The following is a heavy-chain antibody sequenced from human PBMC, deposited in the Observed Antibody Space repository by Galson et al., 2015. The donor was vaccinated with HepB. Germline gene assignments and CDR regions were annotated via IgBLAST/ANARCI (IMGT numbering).Heavy chain of an antibody. D-gene: IGHD4-17*01. CDR2: IIPIFGTA. CDR1: GGTFSSYA. V-gene: IGHV1-69*13. CDR3: ARDSLPVTTWPLYYYYYGMDV. Sequence: SVKVSCKASGGTFSSYAISWVRQAPGQGLEWMGGIIPIFGTANYAQKFQGRVTITADESTSTAYMELSSLRSEDTAVYYCARDSLPVTTWPLYYYYYGMDVWGQGTTVTVSS. J-gene: IGHJ6*02.